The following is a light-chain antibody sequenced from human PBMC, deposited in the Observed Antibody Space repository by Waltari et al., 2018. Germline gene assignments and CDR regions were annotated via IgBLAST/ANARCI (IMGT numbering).Light chain of an antibody. CDR1: VLTTNN. J-gene: IGLJ2*01. CDR3: YATADKIHGI. CDR2: KDR. V-gene: IGLV3-27*01. Sequence: SYELTQPSSVSVSPGQTARTTCSGDVLTTNNVRWFRQKPGQAPVLVIYKDRERPSGIPERFSGSSSGTTVTLTITGAQVDDEADYYCYATADKIHGIFGGGTKLTVL.